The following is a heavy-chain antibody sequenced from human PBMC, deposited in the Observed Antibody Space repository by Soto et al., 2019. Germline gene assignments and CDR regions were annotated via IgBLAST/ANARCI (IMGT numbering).Heavy chain of an antibody. J-gene: IGHJ4*02. CDR1: GFTFSRHY. Sequence: EVQLAESGGGLVQPGGSLRLSCVASGFTFSRHYMKWVRQAPGKGLESVAKIKPDGSESYYVDSVRGRFTFSRDNAKNSLSLQMTSLRDEDTAVYYCAIEEWWRGEFWGQGTLVTVSS. V-gene: IGHV3-7*01. D-gene: IGHD2-15*01. CDR3: AIEEWWRGEF. CDR2: IKPDGSES.